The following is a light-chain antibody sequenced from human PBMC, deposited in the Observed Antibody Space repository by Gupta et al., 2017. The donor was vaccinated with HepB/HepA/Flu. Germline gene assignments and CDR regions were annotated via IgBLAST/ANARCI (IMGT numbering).Light chain of an antibody. CDR3: YSYPGSNTYLR. V-gene: IGLV2-23*02. CDR1: SRDVGKYDL. Sequence: SALPPPASVSVALRPSITIPCTGTSRDVGKYDLVSWYLQAPGKTPKLIIYEVVKRPSGIASSFSGSKYGNTASLTISGLQGGEEADYYCYSYPGSNTYLRFGGGTKVTVL. J-gene: IGLJ2*01. CDR2: EVV.